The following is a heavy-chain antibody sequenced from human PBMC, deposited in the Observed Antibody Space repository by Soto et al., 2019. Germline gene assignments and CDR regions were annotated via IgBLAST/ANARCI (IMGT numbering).Heavy chain of an antibody. CDR2: IYYSGST. CDR3: ARRYGSSFDY. V-gene: IGHV4-59*08. CDR1: GGSISGYY. D-gene: IGHD6-13*01. J-gene: IGHJ4*02. Sequence: SETLSLTCTVSGGSISGYYWSWIRQPPGKGLEWIGYIYYSGSTNYNPSLKSRVTISVDTSKNQFSLKLSSVTAADTAVYYCARRYGSSFDYWGQGTLVTVSS.